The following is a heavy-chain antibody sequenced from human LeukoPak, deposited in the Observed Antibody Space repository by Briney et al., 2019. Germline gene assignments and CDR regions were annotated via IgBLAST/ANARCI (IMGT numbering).Heavy chain of an antibody. CDR1: GFTFDDHA. CDR3: VKDVGSGSYYNAYYYDYGMDV. V-gene: IGHV3-9*01. Sequence: GGSLRLSCAASGFTFDDHAMHWVRHVPGGGPEWVSGVSWDSDTIVYADSVKGRFTISRDNAKSSVYLDMNSLRVDDTALYYCVKDVGSGSYYNAYYYDYGMDVWGQGTTVTVSS. J-gene: IGHJ6*01. CDR2: VSWDSDTI. D-gene: IGHD3-10*01.